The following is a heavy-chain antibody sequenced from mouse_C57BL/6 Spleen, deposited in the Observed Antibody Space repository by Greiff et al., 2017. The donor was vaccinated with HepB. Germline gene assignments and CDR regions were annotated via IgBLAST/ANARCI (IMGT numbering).Heavy chain of an antibody. CDR1: GYTFTDYE. Sequence: QVQLKQSGAELVRPGASVTLSCKASGYTFTDYEMHWVKQTPVHGLEWIGAIDPETGGTAYNQKFKGKAILTADKSSSTAYMELRSLTSEDSAVYYCTRPSHYYGSSYGYFDVWGTGTTVTVSS. D-gene: IGHD1-1*01. V-gene: IGHV1-15*01. J-gene: IGHJ1*03. CDR2: IDPETGGT. CDR3: TRPSHYYGSSYGYFDV.